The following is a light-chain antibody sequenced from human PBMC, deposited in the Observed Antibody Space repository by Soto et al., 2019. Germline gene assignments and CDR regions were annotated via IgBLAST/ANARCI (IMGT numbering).Light chain of an antibody. CDR3: QQRSKWIT. V-gene: IGKV3-11*01. CDR2: DAS. Sequence: EIVLTQSPGTLSLSPGERATLSCRASQSVSSYLAWYQQKPGQAPRLLIYDASNRATGIPARFSGSGSGTDFTLTISSLEPEDFAVYYCQQRSKWITFGQGTRLEIK. CDR1: QSVSSY. J-gene: IGKJ5*01.